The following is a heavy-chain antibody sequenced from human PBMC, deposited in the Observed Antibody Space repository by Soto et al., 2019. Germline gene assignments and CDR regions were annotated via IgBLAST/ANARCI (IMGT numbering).Heavy chain of an antibody. CDR3: VREEEYESYFDY. CDR2: IKQEGSEK. CDR1: GFTFSSYW. Sequence: EVQLVESGGGLVQPGGSLRLSCAASGFTFSSYWMSWVRQAPGKGLEWVANIKQEGSEKYYVDSVKGRFTISRDNAKNSQYLQMKSLRAEDTAVYYCVREEEYESYFDYWGQGTLGTGSA. J-gene: IGHJ4*02. D-gene: IGHD2-2*01. V-gene: IGHV3-7*05.